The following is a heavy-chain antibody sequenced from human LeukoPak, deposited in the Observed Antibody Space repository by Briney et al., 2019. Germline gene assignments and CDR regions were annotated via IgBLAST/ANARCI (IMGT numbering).Heavy chain of an antibody. Sequence: GGSLRLSCAASGFTFSSYAINWVRQAPGKGLEWVSYISSSGSIIYYADSVKGRFTISRDNTKNSLYLQMNSLRAEDTAVYYCARDLGIVTGFDYWGQGTLVTVSS. CDR1: GFTFSSYA. J-gene: IGHJ4*02. V-gene: IGHV3-48*03. CDR3: ARDLGIVTGFDY. CDR2: ISSSGSII. D-gene: IGHD2-2*03.